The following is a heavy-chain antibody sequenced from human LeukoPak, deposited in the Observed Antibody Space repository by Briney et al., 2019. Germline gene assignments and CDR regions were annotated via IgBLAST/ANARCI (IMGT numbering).Heavy chain of an antibody. CDR3: TRESRGMDV. V-gene: IGHV6-1*01. CDR1: RGRVSSNSAV. J-gene: IGHJ6*02. Sequence: SHTLSLPRAISRGRVSSNSAVWHWIRQSPSRDLEWLGRTYYRSTWYNESAISVKSRITINPDTSKNQFSLQLNSVTPDDTAVYYCTRESRGMDVWGQGTTVTVSS. CDR2: TYYRSTWYN.